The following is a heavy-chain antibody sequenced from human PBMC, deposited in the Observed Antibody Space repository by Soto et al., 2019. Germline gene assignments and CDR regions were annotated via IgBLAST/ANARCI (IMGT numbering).Heavy chain of an antibody. V-gene: IGHV3-30*18. D-gene: IGHD2-15*01. CDR1: GFTFSSYG. Sequence: PGGSLRLSCAASGFTFSSYGMHWVRQAPGKGLEWVAVISYDGTNNYYTESVKGRFTISRDNSKNTLFLQMNSLRAEDTALYFCAKGDCSGGSCYFSAFDIWGQGTMVTV. CDR2: ISYDGTNN. CDR3: AKGDCSGGSCYFSAFDI. J-gene: IGHJ3*02.